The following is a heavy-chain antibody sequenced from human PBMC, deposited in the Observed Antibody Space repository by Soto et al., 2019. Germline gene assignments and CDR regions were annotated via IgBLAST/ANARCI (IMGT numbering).Heavy chain of an antibody. D-gene: IGHD3-22*01. CDR3: ARATYYYDSSGFDPFDY. CDR2: IIPIFGTA. V-gene: IGHV1-69*13. Sequence: SVKVSCKASGGTFSSYAISWVRRAPGQGLEWMGGIIPIFGTANYAQKFQGRVTITADESTSTAYMELSSLRSEDTAVYYCARATYYYDSSGFDPFDYWGQGTLVTVSS. CDR1: GGTFSSYA. J-gene: IGHJ4*02.